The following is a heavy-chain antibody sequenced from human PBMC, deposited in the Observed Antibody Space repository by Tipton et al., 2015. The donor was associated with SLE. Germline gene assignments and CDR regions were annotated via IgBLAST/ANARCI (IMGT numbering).Heavy chain of an antibody. CDR2: IYTSGST. Sequence: TLSLTCTVSGGSISSGSYYWSWIRQPAGKGLEWIGHIYTSGSTNYNPSLNSRVTISVDTSKNQFSLKLSSVTAADTAVYYCARDSSGYDAFDIWGQGTMVTVSS. V-gene: IGHV4-61*09. J-gene: IGHJ3*02. CDR1: GGSISSGSYY. CDR3: ARDSSGYDAFDI. D-gene: IGHD6-19*01.